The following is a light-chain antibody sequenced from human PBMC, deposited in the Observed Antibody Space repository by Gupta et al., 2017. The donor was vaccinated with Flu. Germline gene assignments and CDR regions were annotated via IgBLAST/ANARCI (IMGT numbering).Light chain of an antibody. CDR1: QSVLYSPNNKNY. CDR2: WAS. Sequence: DIVMTQSPDSLAVSLGERATINCKSSQSVLYSPNNKNYLAWYQQKPGQPPKLLIYWASTRESGVPDRFSGSGSGTDFTLTISSLQAEDVAVYYCQQYYSTPPTFGQGTKVEIK. J-gene: IGKJ1*01. CDR3: QQYYSTPPT. V-gene: IGKV4-1*01.